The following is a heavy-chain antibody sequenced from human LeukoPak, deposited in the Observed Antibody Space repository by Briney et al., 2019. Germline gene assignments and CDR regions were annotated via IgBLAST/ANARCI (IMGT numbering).Heavy chain of an antibody. J-gene: IGHJ6*03. V-gene: IGHV1-8*03. CDR3: ARGRRVRGVINYYYMDV. CDR1: GYTFTSYD. Sequence: GASVKVSCKASGYTFTSYDINWVRQATGQGLEWMGWMNPNSGNTGYAPKFQGRVTITRNTSISTAYMELSSLRSEDTAVYYCARGRRVRGVINYYYMDVWGKGTTVTVSS. CDR2: MNPNSGNT. D-gene: IGHD3-10*01.